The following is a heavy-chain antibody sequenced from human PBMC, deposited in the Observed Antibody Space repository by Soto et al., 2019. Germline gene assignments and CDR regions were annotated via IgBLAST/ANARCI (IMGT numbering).Heavy chain of an antibody. D-gene: IGHD5-12*01. Sequence: PGESLKISCKGSGYSFTSYWISWVRQMPGKGLEWMGRIDPSDSYTNYSPSFQGHVTISADKSISTAYLQWSSLKASDTAMYYCASYSGYDPGAYYYYYGMDVWGQGTTVTVSS. CDR1: GYSFTSYW. J-gene: IGHJ6*02. CDR2: IDPSDSYT. V-gene: IGHV5-10-1*01. CDR3: ASYSGYDPGAYYYYYGMDV.